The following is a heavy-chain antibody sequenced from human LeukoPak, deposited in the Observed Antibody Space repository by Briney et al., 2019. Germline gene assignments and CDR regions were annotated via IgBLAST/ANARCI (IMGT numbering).Heavy chain of an antibody. CDR1: GFTFSSYA. V-gene: IGHV3-30-3*01. J-gene: IGHJ4*02. CDR2: ISYDGSNK. D-gene: IGHD6-19*01. Sequence: GGSLRLSCAASGFTFSSYAMHWVRQAPGKGLEWVAVISYDGSNKYYADSVKGRFTISRDNSKNTLYLQMNSLRAEDTAVYYSYSSGDEFDYWGQGTLVTVSS. CDR3: YSSGDEFDY.